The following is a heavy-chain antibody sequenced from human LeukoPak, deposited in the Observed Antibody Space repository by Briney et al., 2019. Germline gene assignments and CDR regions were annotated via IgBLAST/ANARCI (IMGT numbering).Heavy chain of an antibody. Sequence: AGGSLRLSCAASGFTFDDHGMHWVRQAPGKGLEWVAFIRYDGSNKYYAGSVKGRFTISRDNSKNTLYLQMNSLRAEDTAVYYCAKGPGNAFDIWGQGTMVTVSS. J-gene: IGHJ3*02. CDR2: IRYDGSNK. CDR3: AKGPGNAFDI. CDR1: GFTFDDHG. V-gene: IGHV3-30*02.